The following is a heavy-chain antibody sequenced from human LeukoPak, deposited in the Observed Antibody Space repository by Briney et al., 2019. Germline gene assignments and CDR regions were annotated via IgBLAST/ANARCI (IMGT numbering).Heavy chain of an antibody. CDR2: ISGGSDSI. Sequence: QPGGSLRLSCEASGFTFSGYEMNWVRQAPGEGLEWVSYISGGSDSIYYADSVKGRFTISRDNAKNSLYLQMNSLRDEDTAVYFCARDRPPVGAIDYWGQGTLVTVSS. CDR1: GFTFSGYE. J-gene: IGHJ4*02. V-gene: IGHV3-48*03. D-gene: IGHD1-26*01. CDR3: ARDRPPVGAIDY.